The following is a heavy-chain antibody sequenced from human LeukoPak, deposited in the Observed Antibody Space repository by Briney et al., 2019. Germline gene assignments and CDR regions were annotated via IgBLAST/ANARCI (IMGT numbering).Heavy chain of an antibody. J-gene: IGHJ4*02. CDR1: GYTFTGYY. Sequence: GASVKVSCKASGYTFTGYYMHWVRQAPGQGLEWMGRINPNSGGTNYAQKFQGRVTMTRDTSISTAYMELRRLRSDNTAVYYCARVPTTGPRYSSSWYRIYFDYWGQGILVTVSS. CDR2: INPNSGGT. V-gene: IGHV1-2*06. D-gene: IGHD6-13*01. CDR3: ARVPTTGPRYSSSWYRIYFDY.